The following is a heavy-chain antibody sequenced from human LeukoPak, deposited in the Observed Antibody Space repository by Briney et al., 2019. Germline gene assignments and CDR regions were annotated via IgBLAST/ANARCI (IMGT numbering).Heavy chain of an antibody. CDR2: IYTSGST. CDR1: GGSISSYY. J-gene: IGHJ3*02. CDR3: ARDNRFLEWAMVDAFDI. V-gene: IGHV4-4*07. Sequence: SETLSLTCTVSGGSISSYYWSWIRQPAGKGLEWIGRIYTSGSTNYNPSLKSRVTMSVDTSKNQFSLKLSSVTAADTAVYYCARDNRFLEWAMVDAFDIWGQGTMVTVSP. D-gene: IGHD3-3*01.